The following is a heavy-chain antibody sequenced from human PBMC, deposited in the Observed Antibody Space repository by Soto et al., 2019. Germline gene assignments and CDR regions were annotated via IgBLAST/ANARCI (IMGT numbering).Heavy chain of an antibody. V-gene: IGHV3-48*02. J-gene: IGHJ6*02. Sequence: PGESLRLSCTPSGFTFSTHSMNWVRQAPGKGREWVSYISGSSGSIYYADSVKGRFTISRENAKNSLYLRMSSLGDDDTGVYYCARARLPYDFWGGYYQGGMDVWGQGTLVTVSS. D-gene: IGHD3-3*01. CDR1: GFTFSTHS. CDR2: ISGSSGSI. CDR3: ARARLPYDFWGGYYQGGMDV.